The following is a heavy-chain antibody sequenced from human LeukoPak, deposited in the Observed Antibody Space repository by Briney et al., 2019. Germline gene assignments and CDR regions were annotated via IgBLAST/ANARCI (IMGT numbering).Heavy chain of an antibody. Sequence: SETLSLTCAASGGSISSGGYFWSWIRQPPWKGLEWNGYIYYSGSTYYNPSSKRRVTTSVDTSKNQFSLNLTSVTAADTAVYFCARGSLGRAGYWGQGTLVTVSS. CDR1: GGSISSGGYF. V-gene: IGHV4-30-4*07. D-gene: IGHD3-10*01. CDR3: ARGSLGRAGY. J-gene: IGHJ4*02. CDR2: IYYSGST.